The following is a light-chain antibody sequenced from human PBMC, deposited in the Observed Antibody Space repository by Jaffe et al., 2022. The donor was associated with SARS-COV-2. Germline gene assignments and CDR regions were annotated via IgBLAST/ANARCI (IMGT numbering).Light chain of an antibody. J-gene: IGKJ2*01. CDR1: QSISSS. V-gene: IGKV1-39*01. Sequence: DIQVTQSPSSLSASVGDRVTITCRASQSISSSLNWYQQKPGKAPNLLIYAASSLQSGVPSRFSGSGSGADFTLTISSLQPEDFATYYCQQSYSTLYTFGQGTKLEIK. CDR2: AAS. CDR3: QQSYSTLYT.